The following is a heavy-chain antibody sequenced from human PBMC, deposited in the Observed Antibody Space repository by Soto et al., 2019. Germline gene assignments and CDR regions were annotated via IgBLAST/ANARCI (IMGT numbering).Heavy chain of an antibody. CDR3: ARDRTDSGYYTNLLDP. Sequence: ASVKVSCKASGGTFGSDAITWVRQAPGQGLEWVGRIIPIFGTTNYAQNLQGRVTISADKSTLTSYMELHSLTSDDTALYYCARDRTDSGYYTNLLDPWGQAPQVTVSS. J-gene: IGHJ5*02. CDR2: IIPIFGTT. D-gene: IGHD3-22*01. CDR1: GGTFGSDA. V-gene: IGHV1-69*06.